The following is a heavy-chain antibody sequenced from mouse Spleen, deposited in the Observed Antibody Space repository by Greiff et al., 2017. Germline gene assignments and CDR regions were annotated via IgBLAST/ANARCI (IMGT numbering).Heavy chain of an antibody. CDR1: GYSITSGYD. J-gene: IGHJ3*01. D-gene: IGHD2-10*02. Sequence: EVQLQESGPGMVKPSQSLSLTCTVTGYSITSGYDWHWIRHFPGNKLEWMGYISYSGSTNYNPSLKSRISITHDTSKNHFFLKLNSVTTEDTATYYCAREGYGKRGFAYWGQGTLVTVSA. CDR3: AREGYGKRGFAY. CDR2: ISYSGST. V-gene: IGHV3-1*01.